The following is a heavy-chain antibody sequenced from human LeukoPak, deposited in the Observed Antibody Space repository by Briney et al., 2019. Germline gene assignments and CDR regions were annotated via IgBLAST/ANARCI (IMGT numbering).Heavy chain of an antibody. J-gene: IGHJ4*02. Sequence: GGSLRLSCAASGFTFSSYAMSWVRQAPGKGLEWVSAISGSGGSTYYADSVKGRFTISRDDSKNTLYLQMNSLRAEDTAVYYCAKWRAGDQSLDYWGQGTLVTVSS. CDR1: GFTFSSYA. D-gene: IGHD7-27*01. V-gene: IGHV3-23*01. CDR3: AKWRAGDQSLDY. CDR2: ISGSGGST.